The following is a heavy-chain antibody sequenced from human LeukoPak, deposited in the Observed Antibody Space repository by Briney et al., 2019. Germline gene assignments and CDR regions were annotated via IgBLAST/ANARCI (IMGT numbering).Heavy chain of an antibody. J-gene: IGHJ4*02. D-gene: IGHD4-17*01. CDR3: ARDDYGDYFFPY. CDR1: GFTFSTYW. V-gene: IGHV3-74*01. CDR2: INSDESNT. Sequence: GGSLRLSCAASGFTFSTYWMHWVRQAPGKGLVWVSRINSDESNTNYADSVKGRFTISRDNAMNTLYLQMNSLRAEDTAVYYCARDDYGDYFFPYWGQGTLVTVSS.